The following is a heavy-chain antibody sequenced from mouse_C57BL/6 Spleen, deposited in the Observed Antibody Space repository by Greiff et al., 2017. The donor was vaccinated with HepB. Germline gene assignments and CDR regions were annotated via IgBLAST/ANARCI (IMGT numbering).Heavy chain of an antibody. J-gene: IGHJ4*01. CDR3: ARKSNPYYYAMDY. CDR1: GFTFSDYG. V-gene: IGHV5-17*01. D-gene: IGHD2-5*01. Sequence: EVKLMESGGGLVKPGGSLKLSCAASGFTFSDYGMHWVRQAPEKGLEWVAYISSGSSTIYYADTVKGRFTISRDNAKNTLFLQMTSLRSEDTAMYYCARKSNPYYYAMDYWGQGTSVTVSS. CDR2: ISSGSSTI.